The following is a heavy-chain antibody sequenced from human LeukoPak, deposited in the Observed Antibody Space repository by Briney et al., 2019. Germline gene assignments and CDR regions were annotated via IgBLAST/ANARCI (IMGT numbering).Heavy chain of an antibody. CDR1: GYTFTGYY. CDR2: INPNSGGT. Sequence: ASVKVSCKATGYTFTGYYTHWVRQAPGQGLEWMGWINPNSGGTNYAQKFQGRVTMTRDTSISTAYMGLSRLRSDDTAVYYCARDISGSYPAYYFDYWGQGTLVTVSS. D-gene: IGHD1-26*01. J-gene: IGHJ4*02. V-gene: IGHV1-2*02. CDR3: ARDISGSYPAYYFDY.